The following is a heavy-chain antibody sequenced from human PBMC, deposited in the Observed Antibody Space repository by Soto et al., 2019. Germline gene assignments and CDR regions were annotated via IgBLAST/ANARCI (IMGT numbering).Heavy chain of an antibody. CDR3: ARVVFIAAAEIGYYGMDV. CDR1: GGTFSSYA. V-gene: IGHV1-69*13. CDR2: IIPIFGTA. J-gene: IGHJ6*02. D-gene: IGHD6-13*01. Sequence: EASVKVSCKASGGTFSSYAISWVRQAPGQGLEWMGGIIPIFGTANYAQKFQGRVTITADESTSTAYMELSSLRSEDTAVYYCARVVFIAAAEIGYYGMDVWGQGTTVTVSS.